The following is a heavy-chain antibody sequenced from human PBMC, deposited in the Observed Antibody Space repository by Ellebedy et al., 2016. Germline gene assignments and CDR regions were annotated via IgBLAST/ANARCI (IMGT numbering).Heavy chain of an antibody. J-gene: IGHJ5*02. D-gene: IGHD2-15*01. CDR2: IYYSGST. CDR3: ARVRGEAGVALNP. V-gene: IGHV4-31*03. CDR1: GGSISSGGYY. Sequence: SETLSLTXTVSGGSISSGGYYWSWIRQHPGKGLEWIGYIYYSGSTYYNPSLKSRVTISVDTSKNQFSLKLSSVTAADTAVYYCARVRGEAGVALNPWGQGTLVTVSS.